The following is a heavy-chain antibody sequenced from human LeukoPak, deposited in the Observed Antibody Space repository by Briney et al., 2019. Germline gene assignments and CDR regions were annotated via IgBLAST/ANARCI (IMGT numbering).Heavy chain of an antibody. CDR2: IRSKANSYAT. Sequence: PGGSLRLSCAASGFTFSGSAVHWVRQASGKGLEWVGRIRSKANSYATAYAASVKGRFTISRDDSKSTAYLQMNSLKTEDTAVYYCTRHGHDSSGYYYLDHWGQGTLVTVSS. CDR1: GFTFSGSA. CDR3: TRHGHDSSGYYYLDH. J-gene: IGHJ4*02. V-gene: IGHV3-73*01. D-gene: IGHD3-22*01.